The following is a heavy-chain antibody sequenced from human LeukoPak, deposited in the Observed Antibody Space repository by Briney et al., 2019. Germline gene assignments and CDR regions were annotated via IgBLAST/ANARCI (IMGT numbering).Heavy chain of an antibody. CDR3: ARDTDFWSGYYIRYYYYCMDV. CDR1: GFTFSDYY. D-gene: IGHD3-3*01. V-gene: IGHV3-11*04. J-gene: IGHJ6*03. CDR2: ISSSGSTI. Sequence: GGSLRLSCAASGFTFSDYYMSWIRQAPGKGLEWVSYISSSGSTIYYADSVKGRFTISRDNAKNSLYLQMNSLRAEDTAVYYCARDTDFWSGYYIRYYYYCMDVWGKGTTVTVSS.